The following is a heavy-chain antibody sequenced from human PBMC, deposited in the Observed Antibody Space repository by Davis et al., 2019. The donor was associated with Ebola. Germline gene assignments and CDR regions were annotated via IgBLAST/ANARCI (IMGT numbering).Heavy chain of an antibody. J-gene: IGHJ4*02. CDR3: ARLGHDYGDRYDY. CDR2: IYPGDSDT. D-gene: IGHD4-17*01. V-gene: IGHV5-51*01. Sequence: PGGSLRLSCKGSGYSFTSYWIGWVRQLPGKGLEWMGIIYPGDSDTRYSPSFQGQVTISADKSISTAYLQWSSLKASDTAMYYCARLGHDYGDRYDYWGQGTLVTVSS. CDR1: GYSFTSYW.